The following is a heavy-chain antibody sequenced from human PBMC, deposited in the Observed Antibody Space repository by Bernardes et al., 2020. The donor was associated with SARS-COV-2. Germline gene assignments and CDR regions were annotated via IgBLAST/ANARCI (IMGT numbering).Heavy chain of an antibody. D-gene: IGHD4-17*01. J-gene: IGHJ2*01. CDR3: ARILRDNGFGSGYYDL. CDR2: ISSSSSYI. CDR1: GFNFSSYA. V-gene: IGHV3-21*01. Sequence: GGSLRLSCAASGFNFSSYAMNWVRQAPGKGLQWVSSISSSSSYIYNADSVKGRFTISRDNAKNSLYLEMTSLRAEDTAIYYCARILRDNGFGSGYYDLWGRGTLVTVSS.